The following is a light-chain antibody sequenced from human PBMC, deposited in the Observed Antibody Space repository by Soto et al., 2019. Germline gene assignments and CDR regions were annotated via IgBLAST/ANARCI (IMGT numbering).Light chain of an antibody. CDR2: DAS. CDR3: QQYNSYST. J-gene: IGKJ1*01. V-gene: IGKV1-5*01. Sequence: DIQMTQSPSTLSASVGDRVTITCRASQSVSSWLAWYQQKPGKAPNLLIYDASSLESGVPSRFSGSGSDTEFTLTIHSLHPDDFATYYCQQYNSYSTFGQGTKVEIK. CDR1: QSVSSW.